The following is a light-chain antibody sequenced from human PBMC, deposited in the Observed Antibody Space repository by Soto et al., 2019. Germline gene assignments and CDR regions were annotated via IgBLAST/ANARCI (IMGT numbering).Light chain of an antibody. CDR2: EVS. J-gene: IGLJ2*01. Sequence: QSALTQPPSASGSPGQSVTISCTGTSSDVGGSNYVSWFRQHPGKAPKLMIYEVSKRPSGVPDRFSGSKSGNTASLTVSGLQSDDEGHYSCSSYAGINVVFGGGTKLTVL. V-gene: IGLV2-8*01. CDR3: SSYAGINVV. CDR1: SSDVGGSNY.